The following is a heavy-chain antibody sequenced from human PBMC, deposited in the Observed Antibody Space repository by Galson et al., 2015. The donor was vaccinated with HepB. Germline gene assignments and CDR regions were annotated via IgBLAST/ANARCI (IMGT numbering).Heavy chain of an antibody. CDR1: GYVFTNYY. D-gene: IGHD3-10*01. V-gene: IGHV1-46*01. Sequence: SVKVSCKASGYVFTNYYMHWVRQAPGQGLQWMGIINPSGVGTSYAQRVQGRLTMTRDTSTSTVYMELSSLRSEDTAVYYCARDFGPSGSYLFVGYWGQGTLVTVSS. J-gene: IGHJ4*02. CDR2: INPSGVGT. CDR3: ARDFGPSGSYLFVGY.